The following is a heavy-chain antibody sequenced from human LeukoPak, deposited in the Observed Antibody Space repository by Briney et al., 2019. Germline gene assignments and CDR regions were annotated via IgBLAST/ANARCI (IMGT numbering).Heavy chain of an antibody. CDR1: GGSISSGGYY. V-gene: IGHV4-31*03. CDR3: ASLPYGDYAEYFQH. Sequence: SQTLSLTCTVSGGSISSGGYYWSWIRQHPGKGLEWIGYIYYSGSTYYNPSLKSRVTISVDTSKNQFSLKLSSVTAADTAVYYCASLPYGDYAEYFQHWGQGTLVTVSS. J-gene: IGHJ1*01. CDR2: IYYSGST. D-gene: IGHD4-17*01.